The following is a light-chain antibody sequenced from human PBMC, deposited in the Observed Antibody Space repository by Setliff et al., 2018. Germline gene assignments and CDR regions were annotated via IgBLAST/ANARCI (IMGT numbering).Light chain of an antibody. J-gene: IGLJ1*01. CDR2: DVS. Sequence: QSALTQPPSVSGSPGQSVTISCTGTSSDVGYYDRVSWYQQPPGTAPKLMIYDVSSRPSGVPDRFSGSKSGNTASLTISGLQADDEADYYCSSYTSRSTYVLGTGTKVTVL. CDR3: SSYTSRSTYV. V-gene: IGLV2-18*02. CDR1: SSDVGYYDR.